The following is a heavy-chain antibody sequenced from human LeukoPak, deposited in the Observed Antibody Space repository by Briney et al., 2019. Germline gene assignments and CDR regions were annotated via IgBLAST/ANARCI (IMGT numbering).Heavy chain of an antibody. CDR2: TYYRSKWYN. Sequence: SQTLSLTCAISGDSVSSNSAAWNWIRQSPSRGLEWLGRTYYRSKWYNDYAVSVKSRITINPDTSKNQFSLQLNSVTPEDTAVYYCAREEGYSSSSDVWIYYYYYYMDVWGKGTTVTVSS. CDR3: AREEGYSSSSDVWIYYYYYYMDV. J-gene: IGHJ6*03. V-gene: IGHV6-1*01. D-gene: IGHD6-6*01. CDR1: GDSVSSNSAA.